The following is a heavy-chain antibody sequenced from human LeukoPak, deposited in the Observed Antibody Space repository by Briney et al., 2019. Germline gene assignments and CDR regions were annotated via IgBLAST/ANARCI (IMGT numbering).Heavy chain of an antibody. CDR3: ARATKITYYDILTGYYPPSYYYYYGMDV. V-gene: IGHV3-33*01. CDR1: GFTFSSYG. J-gene: IGHJ6*04. Sequence: GGSLRLSCAAPGFTFSSYGMHWVRQTPGKGLEWVAVIWYDGSNKYYADSVKGRFTISRDNSKNTLYLQMNSLRAEDTAVYYCARATKITYYDILTGYYPPSYYYYYGMDVWGKGTTVTVSS. CDR2: IWYDGSNK. D-gene: IGHD3-9*01.